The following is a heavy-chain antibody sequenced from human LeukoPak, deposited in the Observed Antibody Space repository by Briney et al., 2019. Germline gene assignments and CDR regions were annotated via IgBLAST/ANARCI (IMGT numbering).Heavy chain of an antibody. D-gene: IGHD3-22*01. CDR1: GGSISNYY. J-gene: IGHJ4*02. V-gene: IGHV4-59*01. CDR2: IYYSGNT. Sequence: SETLSLTCTASGGSISNYYWNWIRQPPGKGLEWIGYIYYSGNTNYNPSLKSRVTISVDTSENQFSLKLTSVTAADTAVYYCARHDSSGYTYFYYWGQGTLVTVSS. CDR3: ARHDSSGYTYFYY.